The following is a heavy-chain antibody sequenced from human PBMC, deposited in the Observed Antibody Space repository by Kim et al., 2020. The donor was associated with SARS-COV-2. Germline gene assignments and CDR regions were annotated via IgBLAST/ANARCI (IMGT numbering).Heavy chain of an antibody. CDR1: GGSFSGYY. V-gene: IGHV4-34*01. CDR2: INHSGST. CDR3: ARGLWFGELWFPARLDERRGWFDP. J-gene: IGHJ5*02. Sequence: SETLSLTCAVYGGSFSGYYWSWIRQPPGKGLEWIGEINHSGSTNYNPSLKSRVTISVDTSKNQFSLKLSSVTAADTAVYYCARGLWFGELWFPARLDERRGWFDPWGQGTLVTVSS. D-gene: IGHD3-10*01.